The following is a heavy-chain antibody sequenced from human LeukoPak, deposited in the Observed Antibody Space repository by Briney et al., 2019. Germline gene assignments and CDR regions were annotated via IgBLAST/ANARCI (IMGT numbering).Heavy chain of an antibody. D-gene: IGHD4-17*01. CDR2: ISYDGSNT. CDR1: GFSFNDYG. V-gene: IGHV3-30*03. J-gene: IGHJ6*03. CDR3: ARLRSTVTYYYYYYLDR. Sequence: GGSLRLSCAASGFSFNDYGMHWVRQAPGKGLEWVAVISYDGSNTYYTDSVKGRFTISRDNSKSTLYLQMNSLRAEDTAVYYCARLRSTVTYYYYYYLDRWGKATTLTISS.